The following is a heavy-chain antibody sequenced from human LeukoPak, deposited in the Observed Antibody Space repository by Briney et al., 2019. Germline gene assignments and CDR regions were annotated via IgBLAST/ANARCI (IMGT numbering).Heavy chain of an antibody. Sequence: ASVTVSCTASGYTFTCYYMHWVRQAPGQGLEWMGWINPNSGGTNYAQKFQGRVTMTRDTSITTAYMDLSSLRSDDTAVYFCARDRQRYSSSSFDYWGQGTLVTVSS. CDR3: ARDRQRYSSSSFDY. V-gene: IGHV1-2*02. D-gene: IGHD6-6*01. J-gene: IGHJ4*02. CDR1: GYTFTCYY. CDR2: INPNSGGT.